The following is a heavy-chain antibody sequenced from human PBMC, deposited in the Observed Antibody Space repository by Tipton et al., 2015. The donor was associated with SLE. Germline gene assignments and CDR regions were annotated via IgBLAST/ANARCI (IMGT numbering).Heavy chain of an antibody. CDR2: IIPILGIA. D-gene: IGHD3-10*01. Sequence: QLVQSGPEVKKPGSSVKVSCKASGGTFSSYTISWVRQAPGQGLEWMGRIIPILGIANYAQKFQGRVTITADKSTSTAYMELSSLRSEDTAVYYCAWGFGESYAFDIWGQGTMVTVSS. J-gene: IGHJ3*02. CDR1: GGTFSSYT. V-gene: IGHV1-69*09. CDR3: AWGFGESYAFDI.